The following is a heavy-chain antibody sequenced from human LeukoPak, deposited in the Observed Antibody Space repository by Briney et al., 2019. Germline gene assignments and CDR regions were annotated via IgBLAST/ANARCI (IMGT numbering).Heavy chain of an antibody. CDR2: IIPIFGTA. D-gene: IGHD3-22*01. CDR1: GGTFSSYA. V-gene: IGHV1-69*05. J-gene: IGHJ4*02. CDR3: ARASYDSSGYYPHSDY. Sequence: GASVKVSCKASGGTFSSYAISWVRQAPGQGLEWMGGIIPIFGTANYAQKLQGRVTMTTDTSTSTAYMELRSLRSDDTAVYYCARASYDSSGYYPHSDYWGQGTLVTVSS.